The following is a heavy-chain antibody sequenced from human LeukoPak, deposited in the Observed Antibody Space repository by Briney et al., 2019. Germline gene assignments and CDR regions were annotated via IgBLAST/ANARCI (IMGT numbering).Heavy chain of an antibody. J-gene: IGHJ4*02. Sequence: SETLSLTCTVSGGSISSGSYYWSWIRQSAGKGLEWIGRIYASGTTKYNPSLESRVTMSLDTSKNQFSLRLSSVTAADTAVYYCASTEVTCSGGSCYRLFDYWGQGTLVTVSS. D-gene: IGHD2-15*01. V-gene: IGHV4-61*02. CDR1: GGSISSGSYY. CDR3: ASTEVTCSGGSCYRLFDY. CDR2: IYASGTT.